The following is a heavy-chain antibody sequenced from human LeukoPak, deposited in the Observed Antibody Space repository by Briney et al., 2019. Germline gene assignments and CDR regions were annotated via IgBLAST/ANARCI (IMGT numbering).Heavy chain of an antibody. V-gene: IGHV4-59*01. Sequence: SETLSLTCTVSGGSISNNYWSWIRQTPGRGLEWIGYIYYTGSTYYSPSLESRVTISLDTSKNQFSLNLRSVTAADTAVYYCARTYSWAAALDYWGQGTLVTVSS. CDR3: ARTYSWAAALDY. CDR2: IYYTGST. J-gene: IGHJ4*02. CDR1: GGSISNNY. D-gene: IGHD6-13*01.